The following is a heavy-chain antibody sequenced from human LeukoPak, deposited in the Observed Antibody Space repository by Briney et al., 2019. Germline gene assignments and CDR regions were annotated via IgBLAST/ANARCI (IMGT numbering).Heavy chain of an antibody. CDR2: IYYSGST. V-gene: IGHV4-39*01. J-gene: IGHJ6*03. CDR1: GGSVNNSSYY. Sequence: SETLSLTCTVSGGSVNNSSYYWGWIRQPPGKGLAWIGSIYYSGSTYYNPSLKSRVTLSVDTPKNQFSLNLSSVAAADTAVYYCASPVYQLRSLDYYYYMDVWGKGTTVTVSS. CDR3: ASPVYQLRSLDYYYYMDV. D-gene: IGHD2-2*01.